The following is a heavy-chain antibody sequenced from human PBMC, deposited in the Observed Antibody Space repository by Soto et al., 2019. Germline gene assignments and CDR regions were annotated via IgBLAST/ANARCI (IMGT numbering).Heavy chain of an antibody. D-gene: IGHD3-16*01. CDR3: GRDHAHVSNAFDN. V-gene: IGHV3-33*01. CDR1: GFAFSRDG. CDR2: ITNDGSQR. Sequence: SQSGSWGVSGFAFSRDGRHWVRQAPGKGLEWVGVITNDGSQRHHADSVEGRFTISRDNSKNTRNLQRNDLGAEDTAVSYCGRDHAHVSNAFDNWGPGTLVTV. J-gene: IGHJ4*02.